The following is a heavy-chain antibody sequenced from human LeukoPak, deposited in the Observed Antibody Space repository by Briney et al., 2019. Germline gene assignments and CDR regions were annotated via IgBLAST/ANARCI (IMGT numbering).Heavy chain of an antibody. CDR1: GGSFSTYY. CDR2: INHRGDT. V-gene: IGHV4-34*01. CDR3: ARGPTISETGYFDY. Sequence: SETLSLTCAVYGGSFSTYYWSWIRQSLGKGLEWIAEINHRGDTNYNPSVRSRVTISVDTSKNQFSLKITSLTAADTAVYYCARGPTISETGYFDYWGQGTLVTVSS. J-gene: IGHJ4*03. D-gene: IGHD1-1*01.